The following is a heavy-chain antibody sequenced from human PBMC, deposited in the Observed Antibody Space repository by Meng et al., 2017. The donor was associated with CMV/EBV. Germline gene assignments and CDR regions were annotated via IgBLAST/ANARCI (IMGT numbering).Heavy chain of an antibody. CDR1: GLTVRSNY. V-gene: IGHV3-66*04. D-gene: IGHD3-10*01. CDR2: IYSGGST. J-gene: IGHJ4*02. CDR3: ARRGGADY. Sequence: GGAVIHLGAPLVPSWAAYGLTVRSNYMSWVRQAPGKGLEWVSVIYSGGSTYYADSVKGRFTISRDNSKNTLYLQMNSLRAEDTAVYYCARRGGADYWGQGTLVTVSS.